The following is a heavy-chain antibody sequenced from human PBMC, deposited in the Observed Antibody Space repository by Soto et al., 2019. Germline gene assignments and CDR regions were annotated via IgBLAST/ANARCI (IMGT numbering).Heavy chain of an antibody. Sequence: QVQLQESGPGLVKPSQTLSLTCTVSGGSISSGDYYWSWIRQPPGKGLEWIGYIYYSGSTYYNPSLRSRVTISVDTSQTQVSLMLSSVTAADTAVYSCARAMVVTQTWFDPWGQGTLVTVSS. CDR2: IYYSGST. CDR1: GGSISSGDYY. CDR3: ARAMVVTQTWFDP. V-gene: IGHV4-30-4*01. D-gene: IGHD2-21*02. J-gene: IGHJ5*02.